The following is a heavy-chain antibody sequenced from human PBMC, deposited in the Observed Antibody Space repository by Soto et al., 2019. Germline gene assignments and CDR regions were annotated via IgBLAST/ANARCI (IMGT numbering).Heavy chain of an antibody. J-gene: IGHJ6*02. CDR1: WFTVSSNY. CDR2: IYSGGST. V-gene: IGHV3-53*01. D-gene: IGHD3-3*01. CDR3: ARDLPFGVVTYGMDV. Sequence: GGSLRLSCAASWFTVSSNYMSWVRQAPGKGLEWVSAIYSGGSTYYADSVKGRFTISRDNSKNTLYLQMNSLRAEDTAVYYCARDLPFGVVTYGMDVWGQGTTVTVSS.